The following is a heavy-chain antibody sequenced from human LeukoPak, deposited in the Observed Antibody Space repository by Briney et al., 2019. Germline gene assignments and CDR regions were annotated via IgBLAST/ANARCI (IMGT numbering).Heavy chain of an antibody. J-gene: IGHJ5*02. V-gene: IGHV4-59*12. Sequence: SETLSLTCTVSGGSISDYYWSWIRQSPGKGLEWIGYIYHSGTTNYNPSLKSRVTISVDTSKNQFSLKLSSVTAADTAVYYCARDENYSNYYWFDPWGQGTLVTVSS. D-gene: IGHD4-11*01. CDR3: ARDENYSNYYWFDP. CDR2: IYHSGTT. CDR1: GGSISDYY.